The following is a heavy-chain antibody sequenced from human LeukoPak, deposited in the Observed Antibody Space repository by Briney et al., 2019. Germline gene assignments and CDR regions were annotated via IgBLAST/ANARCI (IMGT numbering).Heavy chain of an antibody. CDR2: ISGSGGST. D-gene: IGHD1-14*01. V-gene: IGHV3-23*01. CDR3: AKDPDPRSIGWFDP. CDR1: GFTFSSYA. J-gene: IGHJ5*02. Sequence: GGSLRLSCAASGFTFSSYAMSWVRQAPGKGLEWVSAISGSGGSTYYAGSVKGRFTISRDNSKNTLYLRMNSLRAEDTAVYYCAKDPDPRSIGWFDPWGQGTLVTVSS.